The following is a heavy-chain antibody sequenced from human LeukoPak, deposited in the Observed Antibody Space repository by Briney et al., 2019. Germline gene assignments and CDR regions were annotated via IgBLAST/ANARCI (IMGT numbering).Heavy chain of an antibody. J-gene: IGHJ5*02. CDR3: ARHRCSGGSCYPMNWFDP. D-gene: IGHD2-15*01. Sequence: SETLSLTCTVSGGSISSGSYYWSWIRQPAGKGLEWIGRIYTSGSTNYNPSLKSRVTISVDTSKNQFSLKLSSVTAADTAVYYCARHRCSGGSCYPMNWFDPWGQGTLVTVSS. CDR2: IYTSGST. V-gene: IGHV4-61*02. CDR1: GGSISSGSYY.